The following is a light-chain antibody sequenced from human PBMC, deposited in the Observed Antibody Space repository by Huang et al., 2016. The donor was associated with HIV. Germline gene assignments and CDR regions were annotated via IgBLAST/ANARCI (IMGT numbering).Light chain of an antibody. CDR3: HQYNNWLLS. CDR1: RSVSTN. V-gene: IGKV3-15*01. J-gene: IGKJ4*01. Sequence: EIVMTQSPATLSVSPGQRVTLSCRANRSVSTNLAWYQQRHGQAPRLLIYGSSTRAPGIPDRFSGSGSGTDISLTISSLQSEDFALYYCHQYNNWLLSCGGGTRV. CDR2: GSS.